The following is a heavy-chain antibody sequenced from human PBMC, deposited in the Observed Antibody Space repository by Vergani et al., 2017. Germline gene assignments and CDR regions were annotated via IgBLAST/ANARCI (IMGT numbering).Heavy chain of an antibody. CDR3: ATFYNRYSSSWYKTSLLDY. D-gene: IGHD6-13*01. V-gene: IGHV4-34*01. CDR2: INHSGST. Sequence: QVQLQQWGAGLLKPSETLSLTCAVYGGSFSGYYWSWIRQPPGKGLEWIGEINHSGSTNYNPSLKSRVTISVDTSKNQFSLKLSSVTAADTAVYYCATFYNRYSSSWYKTSLLDYWGQGTLVTVSS. J-gene: IGHJ4*02. CDR1: GGSFSGYY.